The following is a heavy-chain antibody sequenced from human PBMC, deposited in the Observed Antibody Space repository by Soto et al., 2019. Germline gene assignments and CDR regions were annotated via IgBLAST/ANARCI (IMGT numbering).Heavy chain of an antibody. Sequence: ASVNVSCKASGYTFTGYYMHWVRQAPGQGLEWMGIINPSGGSTSYAQKFQGRVTMTRDTSTSTVYMELSSLRSEDTAVYYCARDGRPRPPYYYYYGMDVWGQGTTVTVSS. J-gene: IGHJ6*02. V-gene: IGHV1-46*01. CDR1: GYTFTGYY. CDR3: ARDGRPRPPYYYYYGMDV. CDR2: INPSGGST.